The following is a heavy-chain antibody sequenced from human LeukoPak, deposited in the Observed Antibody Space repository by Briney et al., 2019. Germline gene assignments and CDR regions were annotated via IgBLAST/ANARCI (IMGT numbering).Heavy chain of an antibody. D-gene: IGHD3-22*01. V-gene: IGHV3-30-3*01. CDR3: AKAAHYSYHYDGSGFYYYFDY. CDR1: GFLFSGYA. CDR2: MSHDGTNK. J-gene: IGHJ4*02. Sequence: GGSLRLSCAASGFLFSGYAMHWVRQAPGKGLEWVAVMSHDGTNKYYADSVKGRFTISRDNSKNTLYLQMDSLRTEDTAVYYCAKAAHYSYHYDGSGFYYYFDYWGRGTLVTVSS.